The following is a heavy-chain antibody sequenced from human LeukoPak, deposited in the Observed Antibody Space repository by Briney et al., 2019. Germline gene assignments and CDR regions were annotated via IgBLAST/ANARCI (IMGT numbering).Heavy chain of an antibody. CDR1: GFTFSDYY. J-gene: IGHJ5*02. Sequence: GGSLRLSCAASGFTFSDYYMTWIRQAPGKGLEWVSYISSSSNNIHYANSVRGRFTISRDNAKNSVYLQMNSLRAEDTAIHYCARAAGWFDPWGQGTLVTVSS. CDR3: ARAAGWFDP. CDR2: ISSSSNNI. V-gene: IGHV3-11*01.